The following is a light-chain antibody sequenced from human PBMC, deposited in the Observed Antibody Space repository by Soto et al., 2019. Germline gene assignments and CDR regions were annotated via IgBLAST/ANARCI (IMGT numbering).Light chain of an antibody. V-gene: IGKV1-39*01. CDR2: AAS. Sequence: DIQMTQSPSSLSASVGDTVTITCRASQSISSYLNWYQQKPGKAPKLLIYAASSLQSGVPSRFSGSGSGTDFTLTISSLQPEDFATYSCQQSYSTPFTFGPGTKVDIK. CDR1: QSISSY. J-gene: IGKJ3*01. CDR3: QQSYSTPFT.